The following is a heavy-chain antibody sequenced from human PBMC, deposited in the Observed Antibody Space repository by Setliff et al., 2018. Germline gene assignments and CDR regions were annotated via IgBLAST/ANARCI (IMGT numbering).Heavy chain of an antibody. CDR1: AHIFKSYG. V-gene: IGHV1-18*01. CDR2: ISSYNDVT. CDR3: ARGGVAAAGRKGVFEH. J-gene: IGHJ4*02. Sequence: ASVKVSCKASAHIFKSYGISWVRQAPGQGLEWVGWISSYNDVTSYAQRFQGRVTLTTDTSTSAAYMELRTLRSDDTAVYYCARGGVAAAGRKGVFEHWGQGTLVTVSS. D-gene: IGHD6-13*01.